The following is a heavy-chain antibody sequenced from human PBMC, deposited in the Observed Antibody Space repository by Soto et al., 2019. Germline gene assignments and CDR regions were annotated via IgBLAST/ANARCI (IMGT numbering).Heavy chain of an antibody. CDR1: GFIFKVYW. CDR2: ITDDGSTT. CDR3: TRGPRPTSIGTGAF. Sequence: GGSLRLSGETSGFIFKVYWMHWVRQVPGQGPQWVARITDDGSTTYYAASVEGRFTISRDNAKNALSLQMTSLRPDDTAVYYCTRGPRPTSIGTGAFWGQGTLVTVSS. V-gene: IGHV3-74*01. J-gene: IGHJ4*02. D-gene: IGHD3-10*01.